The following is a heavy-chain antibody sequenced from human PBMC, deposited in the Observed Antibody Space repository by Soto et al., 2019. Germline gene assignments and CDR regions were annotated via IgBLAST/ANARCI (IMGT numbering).Heavy chain of an antibody. J-gene: IGHJ4*02. Sequence: EVQLVESGGGLVQPGGSLRLSCAASGFTFSTYSMNWVRQAPGKGLEWVASISSSSAFIYYADSLKGRFTISRDNARSSLYLQMSSLRAEDTAVYYCVRDLMHGAFDSWGQGTLVTVSS. V-gene: IGHV3-21*01. D-gene: IGHD2-8*01. CDR1: GFTFSTYS. CDR2: ISSSSAFI. CDR3: VRDLMHGAFDS.